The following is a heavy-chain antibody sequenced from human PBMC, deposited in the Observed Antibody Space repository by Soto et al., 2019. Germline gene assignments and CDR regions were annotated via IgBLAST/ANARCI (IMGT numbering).Heavy chain of an antibody. Sequence: GESLKISCKASGYIFIDYWIGWVRQMPGKGLEWMGIIYPGDSDTKYNPSFQGKVTISADKSITTTYLQWSSLKASDTAIYYCAASIFYYGMDVWGQGTTVTVSS. CDR3: AASIFYYGMDV. J-gene: IGHJ6*02. CDR1: GYIFIDYW. CDR2: IYPGDSDT. V-gene: IGHV5-51*01.